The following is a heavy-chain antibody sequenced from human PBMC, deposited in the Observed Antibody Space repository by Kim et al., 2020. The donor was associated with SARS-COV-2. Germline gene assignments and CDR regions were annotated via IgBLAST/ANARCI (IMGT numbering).Heavy chain of an antibody. V-gene: IGHV1-46*01. CDR3: ASGPPSWYALDY. J-gene: IGHJ4*02. D-gene: IGHD2-15*01. Sequence: YAQKFQGRVTMTRDTSTSTVYMELSSLRSEDTAVYYCASGPPSWYALDYWGQGTLVTVSS.